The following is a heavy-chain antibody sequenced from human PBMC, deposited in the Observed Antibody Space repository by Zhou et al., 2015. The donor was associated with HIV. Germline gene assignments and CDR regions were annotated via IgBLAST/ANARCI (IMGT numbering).Heavy chain of an antibody. CDR3: VVVISAVENDF. J-gene: IGHJ4*03. D-gene: IGHD2-21*01. CDR1: EGTFSSYG. V-gene: IGHV1-8*02. CDR2: MNPNSGNT. Sequence: QVQLVQSGAEVKKPGSSVKVSCKPSEGTFSSYGISWVRQAPGQGLEWIGWMNPNSGNTDSKDKFQGRLTMTSDISTSTAYMELSGLRFDDTAVYYCVVVISAVENDFWGRRTVVTVSS.